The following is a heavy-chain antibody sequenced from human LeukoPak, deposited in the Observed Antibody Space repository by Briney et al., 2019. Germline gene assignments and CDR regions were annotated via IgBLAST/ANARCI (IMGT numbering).Heavy chain of an antibody. CDR1: GFTFSSYS. J-gene: IGHJ4*02. CDR2: IKQDGSEK. CDR3: ARDLYMYFDY. Sequence: RRSLRLSCAVSGFTFSSYSMNWVRQAPGKGLQWVANIKQDGSEKYYVDSVKGRFTISRDNAKNSLYLQMNSLRAEDTAVYYCARDLYMYFDYWGQGTLVTVSS. D-gene: IGHD4-11*01. V-gene: IGHV3-7*01.